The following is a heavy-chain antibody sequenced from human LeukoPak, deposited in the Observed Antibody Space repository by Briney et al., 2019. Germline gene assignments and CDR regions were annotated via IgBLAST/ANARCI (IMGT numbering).Heavy chain of an antibody. CDR2: IKQDGSEK. D-gene: IGHD3-16*01. J-gene: IGHJ4*02. Sequence: GGSLRLSCAASGFTFSNYVMAWVRQAPGKGLEWVANIKQDGSEKYYVDSVKGRFTISRDNAKNSLYLQMNSLRAEDTAVYYCARDLSWGRPTYWGQGTLVTVSS. V-gene: IGHV3-7*03. CDR1: GFTFSNYV. CDR3: ARDLSWGRPTY.